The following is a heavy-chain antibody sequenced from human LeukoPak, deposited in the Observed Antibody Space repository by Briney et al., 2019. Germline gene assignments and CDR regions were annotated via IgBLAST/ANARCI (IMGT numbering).Heavy chain of an antibody. CDR3: AKAAGTAMAWDDAFDI. V-gene: IGHV3-9*01. CDR1: GFTFDDYA. J-gene: IGHJ3*02. Sequence: PGRSLRLSCAASGFTFDDYAMPWVRQAPGKGLEWVSGISWNSGSIGYADSVKGRFTISRDNAKNSLYLQMNSLRAEDTALYYCAKAAGTAMAWDDAFDIWGQGTMVTVSS. D-gene: IGHD5-18*01. CDR2: ISWNSGSI.